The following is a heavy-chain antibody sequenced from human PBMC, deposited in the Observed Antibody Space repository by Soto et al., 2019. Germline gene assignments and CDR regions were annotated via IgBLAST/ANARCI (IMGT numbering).Heavy chain of an antibody. V-gene: IGHV3-74*01. CDR3: ATGLSTRGYYMGV. CDR2: IITDGTST. Sequence: GGSLRLSCAASGFTFSSYAMSWVRQAPGKGLVWVSRIITDGTSTTYADSVKGRFTISRDNGKNTLYLQMNNLRAEDTAVYYCATGLSTRGYYMGVWGKGTTVTVSS. J-gene: IGHJ6*03. CDR1: GFTFSSYA. D-gene: IGHD6-13*01.